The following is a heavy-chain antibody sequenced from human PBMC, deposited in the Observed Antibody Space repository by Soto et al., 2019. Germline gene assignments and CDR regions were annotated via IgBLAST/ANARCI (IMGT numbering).Heavy chain of an antibody. CDR1: GGSISNYY. Sequence: QVQLQESGPGLVKPSETLSLTCTVSGGSISNYYWSWIRQPPGKGLQWIGYIFSSGSTNYNPSLKSRVPISVDTSKNQFSLNLSSVTAADTAVYYCARQRRDFDYWGQGSLVTVSS. J-gene: IGHJ4*02. CDR2: IFSSGST. CDR3: ARQRRDFDY. V-gene: IGHV4-59*08.